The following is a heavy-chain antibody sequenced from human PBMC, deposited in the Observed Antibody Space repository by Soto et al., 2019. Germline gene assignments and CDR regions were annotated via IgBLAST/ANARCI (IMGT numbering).Heavy chain of an antibody. J-gene: IGHJ4*02. V-gene: IGHV4-34*01. D-gene: IGHD5-12*01. CDR3: ARGERYGGYY. CDR2: INHSGST. Sequence: QVQLQQWGAGLLKPSETLSLTCAVYGGSFSGYYWSWIRQPPGKGLEWIGEINHSGSTNYNPSLKSRVTISVDTSKNQFPLKLSSGTAADTAVYYCARGERYGGYYWGQGTLVTVSS. CDR1: GGSFSGYY.